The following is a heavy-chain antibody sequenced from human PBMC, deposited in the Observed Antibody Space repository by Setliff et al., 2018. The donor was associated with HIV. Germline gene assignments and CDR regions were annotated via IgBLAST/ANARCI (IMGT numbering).Heavy chain of an antibody. CDR2: IYYSGST. J-gene: IGHJ5*02. CDR3: ASRVYYYDSSGYLREEGFDP. V-gene: IGHV4-39*01. CDR1: GGSISNSRYY. Sequence: SETLSLTCTVSGGSISNSRYYWSWIRQTPGKGLEWIGSIYYSGSTYYNPSLKSRVTISVDTSKNQFSLKLSSVTAADAAVYYCASRVYYYDSSGYLREEGFDPWGQGTLVTVSS. D-gene: IGHD3-22*01.